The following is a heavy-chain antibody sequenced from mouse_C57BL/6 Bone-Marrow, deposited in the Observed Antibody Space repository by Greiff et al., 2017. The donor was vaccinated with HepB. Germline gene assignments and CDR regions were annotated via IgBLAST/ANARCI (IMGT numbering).Heavy chain of an antibody. CDR3: ATKKYYSNYYWYFDV. J-gene: IGHJ1*03. CDR1: GFTFSDYG. CDR2: ISSGSSTI. V-gene: IGHV5-17*01. D-gene: IGHD2-5*01. Sequence: EVKLMESGGGLVKPGGSLKLSWAASGFTFSDYGMHWVRQAPEKGLEWVAYISSGSSTIYYADTVKGRFTISRDNAKNTLFLQMTSLRSEDTAMYYCATKKYYSNYYWYFDVWGTGTTVTVSS.